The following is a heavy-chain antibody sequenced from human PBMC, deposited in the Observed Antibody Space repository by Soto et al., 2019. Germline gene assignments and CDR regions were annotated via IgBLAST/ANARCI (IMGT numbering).Heavy chain of an antibody. CDR3: GRPSRLTGTSWGHWFDP. D-gene: IGHD1-7*01. CDR1: GGSINSYY. Sequence: QVQLQESGPGLVKPSETLSLTCTVSGGSINSYYWSWIRQPPGKGLEWIGYIYYTGSTNYNPSLKSPPTISVNTSNNPFPPKLTPGTAADPAVFFWGRPSRLTGTSWGHWFDPWGHGTQVTVSS. CDR2: IYYTGST. J-gene: IGHJ5*02. V-gene: IGHV4-59*08.